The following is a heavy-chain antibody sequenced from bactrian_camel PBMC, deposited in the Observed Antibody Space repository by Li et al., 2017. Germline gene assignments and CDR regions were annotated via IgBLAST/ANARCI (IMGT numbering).Heavy chain of an antibody. J-gene: IGHJ6*01. CDR2: MSPGGTGI. CDR1: GFNFSAYC. D-gene: IGHD6*01. V-gene: IGHV3S1*01. Sequence: HVQLVESGGGSVQAGGSLRLSCATSGFNFSAYCMGWFRQAPDQEREGVATMSPGGTGIFYAGSVKGRFTISRDNAKNTVYLQMNSLKSEDTALYYCATRYGGRGTSDLGYWGQGTQVTVSS. CDR3: ATRYGGRGTSDLGY.